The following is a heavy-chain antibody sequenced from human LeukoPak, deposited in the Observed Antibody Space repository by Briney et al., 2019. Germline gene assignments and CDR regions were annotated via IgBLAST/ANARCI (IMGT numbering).Heavy chain of an antibody. J-gene: IGHJ4*02. CDR1: GFSFSSYW. Sequence: GGSLRLSCAGSGFSFSSYWMTRVRQAPGKGLEWVAIIKEDGREEYYVDSVKGRFTISRDNAKNSLYLQMNSLRVEDTAVYYCARDQSRRSDYWGQGTLVTVSS. CDR3: ARDQSRRSDY. V-gene: IGHV3-7*03. CDR2: IKEDGREE.